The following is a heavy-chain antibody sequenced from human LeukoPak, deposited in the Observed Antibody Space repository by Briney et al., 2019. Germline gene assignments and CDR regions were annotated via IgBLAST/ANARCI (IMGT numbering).Heavy chain of an antibody. V-gene: IGHV4-34*01. D-gene: IGHD1-26*01. J-gene: IGHJ4*02. Sequence: SETLSLTCVVYGGXLTDLWCSWIRQPPGKGLEWIGEINHSGTTYYNPSLKSRVTISVDTSKNQFSLKLDSVTAADTAIYYCVGPGATTRFDYWGQGSLVTVSS. CDR2: INHSGTT. CDR3: VGPGATTRFDY. CDR1: GGXLTDLW.